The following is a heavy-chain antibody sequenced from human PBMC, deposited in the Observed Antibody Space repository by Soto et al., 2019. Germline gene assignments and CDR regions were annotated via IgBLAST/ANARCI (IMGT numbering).Heavy chain of an antibody. CDR2: ISGSGGST. J-gene: IGHJ4*02. V-gene: IGHV3-23*01. CDR1: GFTFSSYA. Sequence: GGSLRLSCAASGFTFSSYAMSWVRQAPGKGLEWVSAISGSGGSTYYADSVKGRFTISRDNSKNTLYLQMNSLRAEDTTVYYCAKDQAWDDFWSGYYSPKYYFDYWGQGPLVTVSS. CDR3: AKDQAWDDFWSGYYSPKYYFDY. D-gene: IGHD3-3*01.